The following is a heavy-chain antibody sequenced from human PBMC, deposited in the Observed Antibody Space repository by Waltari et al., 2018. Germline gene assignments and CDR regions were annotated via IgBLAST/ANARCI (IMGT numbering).Heavy chain of an antibody. CDR1: GYTFTGYY. J-gene: IGHJ3*02. V-gene: IGHV1-2*06. Sequence: QVQLVQSGAEVKKPGASVKVSCKASGYTFTGYYMHWVRQAPGQGLEWMGRSNPNSGGTNYAQKVQGRVTMTRDTSISTAYMELSRLRSDDTAVYYCARWGGSDAFDIWGQGTMVTVSS. CDR3: ARWGGSDAFDI. D-gene: IGHD3-10*01. CDR2: SNPNSGGT.